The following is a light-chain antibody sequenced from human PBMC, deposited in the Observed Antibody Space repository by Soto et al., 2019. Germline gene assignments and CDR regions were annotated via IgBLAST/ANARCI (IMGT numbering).Light chain of an antibody. CDR3: QQYDNLPLT. CDR1: QDISNY. V-gene: IGKV1-33*01. J-gene: IGKJ4*01. CDR2: AAS. Sequence: DIQMTQSPSSLSASVGDRVTITCQASQDISNYLNWYQQKLGKAPKLLIYAASNLETGVPSRFSGSGSGIDFTFTISSLQPEDFATYYCQQYDNLPLTFGGGTRVEIK.